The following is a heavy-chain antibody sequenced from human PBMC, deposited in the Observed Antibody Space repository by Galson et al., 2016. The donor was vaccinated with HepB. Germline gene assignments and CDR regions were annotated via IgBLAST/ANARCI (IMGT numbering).Heavy chain of an antibody. J-gene: IGHJ4*02. Sequence: SLRLSCAASGFTFSGYWMTWVRQAPGKGLEWVANIKQDGSEKYYVDSVNGRFTISRDNAKNSVYLQMNSLRAEDTAVYYCAGGYYGSGSYYAYWGQGTLVTVSS. D-gene: IGHD3-10*01. V-gene: IGHV3-7*03. CDR3: AGGYYGSGSYYAY. CDR1: GFTFSGYW. CDR2: IKQDGSEK.